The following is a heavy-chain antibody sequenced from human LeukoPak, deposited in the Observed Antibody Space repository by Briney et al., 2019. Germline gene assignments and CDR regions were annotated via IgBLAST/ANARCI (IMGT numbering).Heavy chain of an antibody. Sequence: GGSLRLSCAASGFTFSSYSMNWVRQAPGKGLEWVSSISSSSYIYYADSVKGRFTISRDNAKNSLYLQMNSLRAEDTAVYYGARVLLEQQLVPFDYWGQGTLVTVSS. CDR2: ISSSSYI. J-gene: IGHJ4*02. CDR1: GFTFSSYS. V-gene: IGHV3-21*01. CDR3: ARVLLEQQLVPFDY. D-gene: IGHD6-6*01.